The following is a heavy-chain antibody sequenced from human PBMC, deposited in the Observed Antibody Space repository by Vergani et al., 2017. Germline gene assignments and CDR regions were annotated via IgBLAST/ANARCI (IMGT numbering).Heavy chain of an antibody. Sequence: QLQLQESGPGLVKPSETLSLTCTVSGGSISSGSYYWSWIRQPAGKGLEWIGEINHSGSTNYNPSLKSRVTISVDTSKNQFSLKLSSVTAADTAVYYCARHTHIYYDSSAASAAGYYYYGMDVWGQGTTVTVSS. J-gene: IGHJ6*02. V-gene: IGHV4-61*10. CDR3: ARHTHIYYDSSAASAAGYYYYGMDV. D-gene: IGHD3-22*01. CDR2: INHSGST. CDR1: GGSISSGSYY.